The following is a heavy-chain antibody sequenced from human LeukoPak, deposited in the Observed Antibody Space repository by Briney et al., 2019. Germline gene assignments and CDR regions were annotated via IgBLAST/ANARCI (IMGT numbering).Heavy chain of an antibody. CDR3: ARLVYCGGDCRRAAFDI. CDR1: GVTFSSYG. Sequence: ASVKVSCKASGVTFSSYGVSWVRQAPGQGLEWMGGIIPISGTTDYTQNFQDRVTIFADESTNTVYMELSSLRSEDTAVYYCARLVYCGGDCRRAAFDIWGQGTMVTVSS. V-gene: IGHV1-69*13. CDR2: IIPISGTT. D-gene: IGHD2-21*02. J-gene: IGHJ3*02.